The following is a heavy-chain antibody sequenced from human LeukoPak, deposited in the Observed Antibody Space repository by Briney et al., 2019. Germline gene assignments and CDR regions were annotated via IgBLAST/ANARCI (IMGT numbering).Heavy chain of an antibody. CDR1: GFTFSSYG. D-gene: IGHD4-17*01. CDR3: AKGPTTVTTYSPLDY. V-gene: IGHV3-30*18. J-gene: IGHJ4*02. CDR2: ISYDGSNK. Sequence: PGGSLRLSCAASGFTFSSYGMHWVRQAPGKGLEWVAVISYDGSNKYYADSVKGRFTISRDNSKNTLYLQMNSLRAEDTAVYYCAKGPTTVTTYSPLDYWGQGTLVTVSS.